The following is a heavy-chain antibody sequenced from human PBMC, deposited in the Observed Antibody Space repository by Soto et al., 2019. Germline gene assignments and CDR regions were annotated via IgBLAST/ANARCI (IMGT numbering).Heavy chain of an antibody. CDR3: AREGVDCSSTSCYSRRNYYYYYYMDV. J-gene: IGHJ6*03. Sequence: TSETLSLTCAVYGGSFSGYYWSWIRQPPGKGLEWIGEINHSGSTNYNPSLKSRVTISVDTSKNQFSLKLSSVTAADTAVYYCAREGVDCSSTSCYSRRNYYYYYYMDVWGKGTTVTVSS. V-gene: IGHV4-34*01. D-gene: IGHD2-2*01. CDR1: GGSFSGYY. CDR2: INHSGST.